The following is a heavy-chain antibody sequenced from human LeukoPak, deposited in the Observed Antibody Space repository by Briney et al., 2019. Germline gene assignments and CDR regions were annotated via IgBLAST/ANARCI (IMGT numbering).Heavy chain of an antibody. D-gene: IGHD6-19*01. CDR1: GGSISSGSYY. Sequence: SETLSLTCTVSGGSISSGSYYWSWIRQPAGKGLEWIGRIYTRGSTDYNPSLKSRVTLSVDTSENQFSLKLSSVTAADTAVYFCAGISSGWYNEYWGQGTLVTVSS. J-gene: IGHJ4*02. CDR3: AGISSGWYNEY. CDR2: IYTRGST. V-gene: IGHV4-61*02.